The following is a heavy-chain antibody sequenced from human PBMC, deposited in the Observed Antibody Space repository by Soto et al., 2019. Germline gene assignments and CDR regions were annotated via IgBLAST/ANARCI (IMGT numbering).Heavy chain of an antibody. J-gene: IGHJ6*03. CDR1: GYTFTSYG. V-gene: IGHV1-18*01. Sequence: QVQLVQSGAEVKKPGASVKVSCKASGYTFTSYGISWVRQAPGQGVEWMGWSSAYNGNTNYAQKLQGRVTMTTDTSTSKAYMELRSLRSDDTAVYYCAREAVIYGPGSYYAYYMDVWGKGTTVTVSS. D-gene: IGHD3-10*01. CDR2: SSAYNGNT. CDR3: AREAVIYGPGSYYAYYMDV.